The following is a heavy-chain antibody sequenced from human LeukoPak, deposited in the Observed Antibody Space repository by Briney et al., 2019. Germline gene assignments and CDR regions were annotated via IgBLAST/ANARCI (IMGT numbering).Heavy chain of an antibody. D-gene: IGHD4-17*01. J-gene: IGHJ4*02. Sequence: SVKVSCKPSEGTFSSYTITWGRQAPRQGLGWMGGIIPIFDTINYVQTLQGRVTITADESTSTAYIELSSLREVETAVYYSAREMVDYGLNPLDVWGQGTLVTVCS. CDR3: AREMVDYGLNPLDV. CDR1: EGTFSSYT. CDR2: IIPIFDTI. V-gene: IGHV1-69*13.